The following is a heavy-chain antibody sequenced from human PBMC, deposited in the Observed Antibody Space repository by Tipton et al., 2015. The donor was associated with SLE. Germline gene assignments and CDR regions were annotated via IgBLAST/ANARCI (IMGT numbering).Heavy chain of an antibody. CDR3: AKAPLDY. Sequence: SLRLSCAASGFTFDDYAMHWVRQAPGKGLEWVSYISSSGSTIYYADSVKGRFTISRDNSKNSLYLQMNSLRTEDTALYYCAKAPLDYWGQGTLVTVSS. J-gene: IGHJ4*02. CDR2: ISSSGSTI. V-gene: IGHV3-43*01. CDR1: GFTFDDYA.